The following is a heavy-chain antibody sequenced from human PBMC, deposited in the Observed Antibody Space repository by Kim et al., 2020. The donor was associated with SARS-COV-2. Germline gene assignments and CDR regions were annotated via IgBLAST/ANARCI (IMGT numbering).Heavy chain of an antibody. D-gene: IGHD6-19*01. CDR2: IKSKTDGGTT. J-gene: IGHJ4*02. CDR1: GFTFSNAW. CDR3: TTEPLGIAVAATGYFDY. V-gene: IGHV3-15*01. Sequence: GGSLRLSCAASGFTFSNAWMSWVRQAPGKGLEWVGRIKSKTDGGTTDYAAPVKGRFTISRDDSKNTLYLQMNSLKTEDTAVYYCTTEPLGIAVAATGYFDYRRQGTLVTVSS.